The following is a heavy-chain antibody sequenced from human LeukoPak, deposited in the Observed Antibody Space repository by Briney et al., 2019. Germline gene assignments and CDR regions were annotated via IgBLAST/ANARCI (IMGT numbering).Heavy chain of an antibody. Sequence: KPSETLSLTCTVSGGSISSSSYYWGWIRQPPGKGLEWIGSIYYSGSTYYNPSLKSRVTISVDTFKNQFSLKLSSVTAADTAVYYCARHIGVRGVAGDGFDIWGQGTMVTVSS. V-gene: IGHV4-39*01. CDR3: ARHIGVRGVAGDGFDI. D-gene: IGHD3-10*01. J-gene: IGHJ3*02. CDR2: IYYSGST. CDR1: GGSISSSSYY.